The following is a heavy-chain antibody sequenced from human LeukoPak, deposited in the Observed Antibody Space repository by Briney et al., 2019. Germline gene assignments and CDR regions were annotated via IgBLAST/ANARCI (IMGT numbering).Heavy chain of an antibody. J-gene: IGHJ3*02. D-gene: IGHD3-9*01. V-gene: IGHV4-59*01. CDR1: GGSFSGYY. CDR3: ARDRSDIYGFDM. Sequence: PSETLSLTCAVYGGSFSGYYWSWIRQPPGKGLEWIGYGYYSGSTNYNPSLKSRVTISVDTSKNQFSLKLSSVTAADTAVYYCARDRSDIYGFDMWGQGTMVTVSS. CDR2: GYYSGST.